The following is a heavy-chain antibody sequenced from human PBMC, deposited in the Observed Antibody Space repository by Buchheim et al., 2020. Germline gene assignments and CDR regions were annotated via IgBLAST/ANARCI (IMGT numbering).Heavy chain of an antibody. CDR3: AREILGVREFLNWFDP. D-gene: IGHD3-10*01. Sequence: QVQLQESGPGLVKPSQTLSLICTVSGGSISSGGYYWSWIRQHPGKGLEWIGYIYYSGSTYYNPSLKSRVTISVDTSKNQFSLKLSSVIAADTAVYYCAREILGVREFLNWFDPWGQGTL. V-gene: IGHV4-31*03. J-gene: IGHJ5*02. CDR1: GGSISSGGYY. CDR2: IYYSGST.